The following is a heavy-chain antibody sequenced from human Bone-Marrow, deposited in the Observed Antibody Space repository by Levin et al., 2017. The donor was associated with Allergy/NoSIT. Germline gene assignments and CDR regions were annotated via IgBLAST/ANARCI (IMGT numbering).Heavy chain of an antibody. J-gene: IGHJ4*02. CDR1: GFTVGNNY. Sequence: PGGSLRLSCAASGFTVGNNYMRWVRQAPGKGLEWVSLIYSTGKTDYADSVKGRFTISRDKSKNTLFLQINSLRVEDTAVYYCARDGGVAVAGDYWGQGTLVTVSS. CDR2: IYSTGKT. D-gene: IGHD6-19*01. V-gene: IGHV3-66*01. CDR3: ARDGGVAVAGDY.